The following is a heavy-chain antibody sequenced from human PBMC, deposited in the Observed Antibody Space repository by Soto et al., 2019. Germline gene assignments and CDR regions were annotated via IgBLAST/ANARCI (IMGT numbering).Heavy chain of an antibody. Sequence: QVTLKESGPVLVKPTETLTLTCTVSGFSLSNARMGVTWIRQPPGKALEWLAHIFSNDEKSYSTSLKSRLTISKDTSKSQVVLTMTNMEPVDTATYFCARTFYGGNSHENYFFDYWGQGTLVTVSS. D-gene: IGHD4-17*01. CDR3: ARTFYGGNSHENYFFDY. V-gene: IGHV2-26*01. CDR2: IFSNDEK. J-gene: IGHJ4*02. CDR1: GFSLSNARMG.